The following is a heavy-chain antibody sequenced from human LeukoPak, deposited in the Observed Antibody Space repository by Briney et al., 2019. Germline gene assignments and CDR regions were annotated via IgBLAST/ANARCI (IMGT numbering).Heavy chain of an antibody. J-gene: IGHJ5*02. Sequence: GGSLRLSCAASGFTFDDYAMHWVRQAPGKGLEWVSGMSWNSGSIGYADSVKGRFTISRDNAKNSLYLQMNSLRTEDTALYYCAKGHSRITMVRGVINWFHPWGQGTLVTVS. V-gene: IGHV3-9*01. CDR3: AKGHSRITMVRGVINWFHP. CDR1: GFTFDDYA. D-gene: IGHD3-10*01. CDR2: MSWNSGSI.